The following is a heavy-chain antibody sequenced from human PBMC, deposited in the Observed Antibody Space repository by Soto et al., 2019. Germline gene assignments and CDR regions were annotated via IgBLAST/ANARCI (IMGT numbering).Heavy chain of an antibody. D-gene: IGHD1-26*01. J-gene: IGHJ4*01. CDR1: GDSVSSNSAG. CDR2: TYYRSKWYY. CDR3: ARGEQYSGRIFDY. Sequence: PSQTLSLTCAITGDSVSSNSAGWSWVRQSPSRGLEWLGRTYYRSKWYYEYAGSVRGRITINPDTSKNQYSLQLSSVTPEDTAVYFCARGEQYSGRIFDYWGQGTLVTVSS. V-gene: IGHV6-1*01.